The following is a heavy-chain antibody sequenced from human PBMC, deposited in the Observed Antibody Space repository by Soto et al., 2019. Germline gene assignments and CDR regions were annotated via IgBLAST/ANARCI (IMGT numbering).Heavy chain of an antibody. D-gene: IGHD3-3*01. Sequence: QVQLQESGPGLVRPSETLSLTCTVSGASISSMSHYWSWIRQSPGKGLEWIGYMYITGSTNYNPSLKSRMSISLDTSKNQFSLKLSSVTAADTGVYYCARNAIFGVVTGLDYWGQGSLVTVS. J-gene: IGHJ4*02. CDR3: ARNAIFGVVTGLDY. CDR2: MYITGST. V-gene: IGHV4-61*01. CDR1: GASISSMSHY.